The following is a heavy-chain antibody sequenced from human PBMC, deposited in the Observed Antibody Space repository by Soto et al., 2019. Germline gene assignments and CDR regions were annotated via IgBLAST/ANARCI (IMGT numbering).Heavy chain of an antibody. CDR2: ITKNGRNK. CDR1: GFTFSNYG. D-gene: IGHD2-8*01. Sequence: QVQLVESGGGVVQPGGSLRLSCAASGFTFSNYGMHWVRQAPGKGLEWVADITKNGRNKDYADSVKGRLAISRDNSKNTLELQMNSLRVEETAIYYCGRCNGDDCHSPFDYWGQGTLVTVSS. J-gene: IGHJ4*02. V-gene: IGHV3-30*03. CDR3: GRCNGDDCHSPFDY.